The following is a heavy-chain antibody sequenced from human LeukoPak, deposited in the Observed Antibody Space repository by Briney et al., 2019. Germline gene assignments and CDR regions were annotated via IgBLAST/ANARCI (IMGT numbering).Heavy chain of an antibody. CDR1: GYTITSDD. Sequence: ASVKVSCKASGYTITSDDINWVRQATGQGLEWMGWMNPNTGNTGYAQKFQGRVTMTRDTSIDTAYMELNSLRSEDTAVYYCARDNGYSYGLYYYYYGMDVWGQWTTVTVSS. CDR2: MNPNTGNT. V-gene: IGHV1-8*01. J-gene: IGHJ6*02. CDR3: ARDNGYSYGLYYYYYGMDV. D-gene: IGHD5-18*01.